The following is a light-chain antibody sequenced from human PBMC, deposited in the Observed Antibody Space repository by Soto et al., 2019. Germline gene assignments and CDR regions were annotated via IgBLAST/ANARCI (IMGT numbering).Light chain of an antibody. V-gene: IGKV1-39*01. Sequence: DVQMTQSPASLSASVGDSVTVSCRASEDISDYLNWYQQKPGKPPKLLIFAASTLQSGVPSRFSGHGSGTDFSLTITNLQPEDFATYFCQRSPSKFNFGLGTRLEIK. J-gene: IGKJ5*01. CDR3: QRSPSKFN. CDR1: EDISDY. CDR2: AAS.